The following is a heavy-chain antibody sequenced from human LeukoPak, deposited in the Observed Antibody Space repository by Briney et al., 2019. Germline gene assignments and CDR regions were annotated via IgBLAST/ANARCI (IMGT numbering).Heavy chain of an antibody. J-gene: IGHJ4*02. V-gene: IGHV1-18*01. D-gene: IGHD5-18*01. CDR2: ISAYNGNT. CDR1: GYTFTSYG. CDR3: ASTVTTNVETAMPRH. Sequence: ASVKVSCKASGYTFTSYGISWVRQAPGQGLEWMGWISAYNGNTNYAQKLQGRVTMTTDTSTSTAYMELRSLRSDDTAVYYCASTVTTNVETAMPRHWGQGTLVTVSS.